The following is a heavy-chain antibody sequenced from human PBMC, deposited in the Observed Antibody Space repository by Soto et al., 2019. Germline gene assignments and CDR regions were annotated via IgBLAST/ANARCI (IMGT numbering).Heavy chain of an antibody. CDR1: GGSFSGYY. D-gene: IGHD6-19*01. J-gene: IGHJ4*02. CDR2: IHNTEST. CDR3: ARHVNSPLAGIGFDS. Sequence: SETLSLTCAVYGGSFSGYYWSWIRQPPGKGLEWIGSIHNTESTNYNPSLRSRVTMSIDTSQEQFSLKLSSVTATDTAVYYCARHVNSPLAGIGFDSWGPGTLVTVS. V-gene: IGHV4-59*08.